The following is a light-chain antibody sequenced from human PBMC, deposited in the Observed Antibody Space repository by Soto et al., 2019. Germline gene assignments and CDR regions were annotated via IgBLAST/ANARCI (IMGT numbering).Light chain of an antibody. CDR3: CSYTSSGTLDVV. V-gene: IGLV2-14*01. CDR2: DVN. Sequence: QSALTQPASVSGSPGQSITISCTGTSSDVGGYNFVSWYQQHPGKAPKLMIYDVNNRPSGVSNRFSGSNSGNTASLTISGLQAADEADYYCCSYTSSGTLDVVFGGWTKLTVL. CDR1: SSDVGGYNF. J-gene: IGLJ2*01.